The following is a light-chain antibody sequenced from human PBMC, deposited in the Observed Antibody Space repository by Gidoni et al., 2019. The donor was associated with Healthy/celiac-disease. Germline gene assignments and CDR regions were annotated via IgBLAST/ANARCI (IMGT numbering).Light chain of an antibody. V-gene: IGKV3-20*01. Sequence: EIVLTQSPGPLSLSPGESATLSCRASQSVSSSYLAWYQQKPGPAPRLLIYGASSRATGIPDRFSGSGSGTDFTLTISRLEPEDFAVYYCQQYGSSPFTFGPGTKVDIK. CDR2: GAS. CDR3: QQYGSSPFT. J-gene: IGKJ3*01. CDR1: QSVSSSY.